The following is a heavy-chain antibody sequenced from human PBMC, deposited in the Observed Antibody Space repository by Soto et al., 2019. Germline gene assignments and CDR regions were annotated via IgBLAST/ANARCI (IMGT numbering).Heavy chain of an antibody. V-gene: IGHV4-39*01. CDR2: IYYRGNT. CDR3: ARLEGLATISYYFDF. CDR1: GDSMNSDKYY. D-gene: IGHD3-9*01. Sequence: PSETLSLTCSVSGDSMNSDKYYWGWIRQPPGKGLEWIGSIYYRGNTYYNPSLQTRVTISLDKSKSQFSLRLNSVTAADSAVYFCARLEGLATISYYFDFLGQGDQVTVSS. J-gene: IGHJ4*02.